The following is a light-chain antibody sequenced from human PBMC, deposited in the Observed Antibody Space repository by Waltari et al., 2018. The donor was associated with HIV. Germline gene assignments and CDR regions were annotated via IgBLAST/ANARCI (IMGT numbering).Light chain of an antibody. Sequence: DMQMTQSPSSLSASVGDRVTVTCRASQSIGDHLNWFQQRPGKAPTLLIFGASSLHSGVPTRCSGSGSGTDFNLTIHSLQPEDFATYWCQQSYTSSYTFGQGTRLEIK. V-gene: IGKV1-39*01. CDR3: QQSYTSSYT. J-gene: IGKJ2*01. CDR1: QSIGDH. CDR2: GAS.